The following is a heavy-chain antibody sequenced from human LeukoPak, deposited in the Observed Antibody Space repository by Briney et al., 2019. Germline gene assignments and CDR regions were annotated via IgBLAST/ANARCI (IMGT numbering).Heavy chain of an antibody. CDR1: GGSVSSGSYY. CDR3: ARDNWNYGSSMDV. CDR2: IYHSGST. J-gene: IGHJ6*02. V-gene: IGHV4-61*01. Sequence: SETLSLTCTVSGGSVSSGSYYWSWIRQPPGKGLEWIGYIYHSGSTNYNPSLKSRVTISVDTSKNQFSLKLSSVTAADTAVYHCARDNWNYGSSMDVWGQGTTVTVSS. D-gene: IGHD1-7*01.